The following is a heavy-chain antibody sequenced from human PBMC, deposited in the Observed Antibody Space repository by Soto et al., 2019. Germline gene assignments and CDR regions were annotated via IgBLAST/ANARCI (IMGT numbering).Heavy chain of an antibody. Sequence: GGSLRLACAASGFTVRNTYMTGARQAPGKGLEWVSFIYSSGSTYYADSVKGRFTISRDNFKNTLYLQMNSLRAEDTAVYYCARGYSYTQPVFDYSGLGTLVTVS. CDR3: ARGYSYTQPVFDY. V-gene: IGHV3-53*01. J-gene: IGHJ4*02. D-gene: IGHD5-18*01. CDR1: GFTVRNTY. CDR2: IYSSGST.